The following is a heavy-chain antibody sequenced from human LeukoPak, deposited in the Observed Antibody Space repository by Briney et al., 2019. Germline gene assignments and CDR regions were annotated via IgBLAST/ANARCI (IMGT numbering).Heavy chain of an antibody. CDR2: IYPGDSDT. V-gene: IGHV5-51*01. CDR3: ARQKGYDFWSGPNYYYYYMDV. Sequence: GESLKISCKGSGYSFTSYWIGWVRQMSGKGLEWMGIIYPGDSDTRYSPSFQGQVTISADKSISTAYLQWSSLKALDTAMYYCARQKGYDFWSGPNYYYYYMDVWGKGTTVAVSS. CDR1: GYSFTSYW. J-gene: IGHJ6*03. D-gene: IGHD3-3*01.